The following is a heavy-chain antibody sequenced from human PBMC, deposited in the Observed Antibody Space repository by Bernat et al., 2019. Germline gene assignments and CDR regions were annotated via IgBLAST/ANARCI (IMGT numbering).Heavy chain of an antibody. V-gene: IGHV3-21*01. D-gene: IGHD3-9*01. J-gene: IGHJ4*02. CDR2: ISSSSSYV. Sequence: EVQLVESRGGLVKPGGSLRLSCAASGFTFSSYSMNWVRQAPGKGLEWVSSISSSSSYVYYAHSVKCRFTISGDRAKNSRYLQMISLRAEDTAVYYGASADGILTSYYYFDYWGQGTLVTVSS. CDR3: ASADGILTSYYYFDY. CDR1: GFTFSSYS.